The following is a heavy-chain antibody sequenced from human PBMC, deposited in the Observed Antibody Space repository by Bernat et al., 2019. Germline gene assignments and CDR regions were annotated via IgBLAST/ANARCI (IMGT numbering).Heavy chain of an antibody. V-gene: IGHV3-23*01. CDR1: GFTFSSYA. J-gene: IGHJ4*02. CDR3: VKEYRPTAVTIGFRIDY. CDR2: ISGSGGST. D-gene: IGHD4-17*01. Sequence: EVQLLESGGGLVQPGGSLRLSCAASGFTFSSYAMSWVRQAPGKGLEWVSAISGSGGSTYYADSVKGRFTISRDNSKNTLYLQMNSLRAEDTAVYYCVKEYRPTAVTIGFRIDYWGQGTLVTVSS.